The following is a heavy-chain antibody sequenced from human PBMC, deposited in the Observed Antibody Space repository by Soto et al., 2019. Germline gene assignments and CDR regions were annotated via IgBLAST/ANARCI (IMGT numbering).Heavy chain of an antibody. CDR2: ISGSGGST. CDR3: AKGDWSYPHPTFDY. V-gene: IGHV3-23*01. CDR1: GFTFSSYA. Sequence: EVHLLESGGGLVQPGGSLRVSCAASGFTFSSYAMSWVRQAPGKGLEWVSAISGSGGSTYYADSVKGRFTISRDNSKNTLYLQMNSLRAEDTAVYYCAKGDWSYPHPTFDYWGQGTLVTVSS. J-gene: IGHJ4*02. D-gene: IGHD1-26*01.